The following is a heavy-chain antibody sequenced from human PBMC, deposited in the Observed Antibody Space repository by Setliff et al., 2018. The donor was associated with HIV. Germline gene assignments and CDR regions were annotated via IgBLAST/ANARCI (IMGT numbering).Heavy chain of an antibody. J-gene: IGHJ4*02. CDR1: GDTFSNYA. Sequence: SVKVSCKASGDTFSNYALSWVRQAPGQGLEWMGGIIPSFGTASYAQKFQGRVTLTRDTSINTAYMELSSLKSDDTAVYYCARGVGAAGDYWGQGTQVTVSS. CDR2: IIPSFGTA. CDR3: ARGVGAAGDY. V-gene: IGHV1-69*05. D-gene: IGHD1-26*01.